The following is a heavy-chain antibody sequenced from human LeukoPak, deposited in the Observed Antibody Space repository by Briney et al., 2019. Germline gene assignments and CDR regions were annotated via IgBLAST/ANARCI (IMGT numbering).Heavy chain of an antibody. D-gene: IGHD3-9*01. CDR3: ASRYDILTGSRDAFDI. CDR1: GGSISSYY. Sequence: SETLSLTCTVSGGSISSYYWSWIRQPPGKGLEWIGSIYYSGSTYYNPSLKSRVTISVDTSKNQFSLKLSSVTAADTAVYYCASRYDILTGSRDAFDIWGQGTMVTVSS. V-gene: IGHV4-59*05. J-gene: IGHJ3*02. CDR2: IYYSGST.